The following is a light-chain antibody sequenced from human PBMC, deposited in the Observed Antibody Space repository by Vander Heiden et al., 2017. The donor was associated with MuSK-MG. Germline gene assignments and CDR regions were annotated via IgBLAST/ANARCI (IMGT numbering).Light chain of an antibody. CDR3: RQYNSYPLT. Sequence: DIQMTPSPSSLSASVGDRVTITCRASQGIGNDLGWYQQKPGKAPKRLIYGTSSFQSGVPSRFSGIGSGTEFTLTISSLQPEDFATYYCRQYNSYPLTFGGGTKVEIK. J-gene: IGKJ4*01. V-gene: IGKV1-17*01. CDR1: QGIGND. CDR2: GTS.